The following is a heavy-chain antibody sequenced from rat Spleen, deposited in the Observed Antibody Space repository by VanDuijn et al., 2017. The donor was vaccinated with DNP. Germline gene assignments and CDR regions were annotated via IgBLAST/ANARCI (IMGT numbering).Heavy chain of an antibody. CDR2: INSAGST. J-gene: IGHJ2*01. D-gene: IGHD3-1*01. CDR3: ARFGPDLDY. CDR1: GYSITSNY. V-gene: IGHV3-3*01. Sequence: EVQLQESGPGLVKPSQSLSLTCSVTGYSITSNYWGWIRKFPGNKLEWMGYINSAGSTNYNPSLKSRISITRDTSKNQFFLQVNSVTTEDTATYYCARFGPDLDYWGQGVMVTVSS.